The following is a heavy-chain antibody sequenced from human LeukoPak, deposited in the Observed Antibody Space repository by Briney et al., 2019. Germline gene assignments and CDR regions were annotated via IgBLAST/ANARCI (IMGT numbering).Heavy chain of an antibody. J-gene: IGHJ4*02. Sequence: GGSLRLSCAASGFTFDDYAMHWVRQAPGKGLEWVSGISWNSGSIGYANSVKGRFTISRDNAKNSLYLQMNSLRAEDTALYYCAKGYSSSWLYYFDYWGQGTLVTVSS. CDR2: ISWNSGSI. D-gene: IGHD6-13*01. CDR3: AKGYSSSWLYYFDY. CDR1: GFTFDDYA. V-gene: IGHV3-9*01.